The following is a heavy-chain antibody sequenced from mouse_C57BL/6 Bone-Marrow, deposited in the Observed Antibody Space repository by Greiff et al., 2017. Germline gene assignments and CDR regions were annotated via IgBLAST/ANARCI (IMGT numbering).Heavy chain of an antibody. J-gene: IGHJ4*01. Sequence: HLVESGGGLVKPGGSLKLSCAASGFTFSDYGMHWVRQAPEKGLEWVAYISSGSSTIYYADTVKGRFTISRDNAKNTLFLQMTSLRSEDTAMYYCARVGGCYAMDYWGQGTSVTVSS. CDR1: GFTFSDYG. V-gene: IGHV5-17*01. D-gene: IGHD1-1*02. CDR3: ARVGGCYAMDY. CDR2: ISSGSSTI.